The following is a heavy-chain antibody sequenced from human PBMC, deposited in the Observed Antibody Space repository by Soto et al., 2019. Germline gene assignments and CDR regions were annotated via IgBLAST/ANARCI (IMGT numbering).Heavy chain of an antibody. CDR2: IIPILGIA. CDR1: GGTFSSYT. J-gene: IGHJ5*02. D-gene: IGHD2-2*02. CDR3: ARDRDIVVVPAAIGWFDP. V-gene: IGHV1-69*04. Sequence: SSLKVSCKASGGTFSSYTISWVRQAPGQGLEWMGRIIPILGIANYAQKFQGRVTITADKSTSTAYMELSSLRSEDTAVYYCARDRDIVVVPAAIGWFDPWGQGTLVTVSS.